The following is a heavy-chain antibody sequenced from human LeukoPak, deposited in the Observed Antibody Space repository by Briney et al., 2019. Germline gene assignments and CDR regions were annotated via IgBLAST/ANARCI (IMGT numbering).Heavy chain of an antibody. Sequence: GGSLRLSCAASGFTVSSNYMSWVRQAPGKGLEWVSVIYSGGSTYYADSVKGRFTISRDNSKNTLYLQMNSLRAEDTAVYYCARVRYNSGYIFDYWGQRALVTVSS. D-gene: IGHD5-18*01. CDR2: IYSGGST. CDR3: ARVRYNSGYIFDY. CDR1: GFTVSSNY. V-gene: IGHV3-66*01. J-gene: IGHJ4*02.